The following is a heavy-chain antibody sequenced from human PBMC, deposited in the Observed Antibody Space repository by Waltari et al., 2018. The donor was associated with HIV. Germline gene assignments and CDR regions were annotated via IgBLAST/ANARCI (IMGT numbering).Heavy chain of an antibody. J-gene: IGHJ4*02. CDR1: GFTFSGSA. Sequence: EVQLVEFGGGLVQPGGSLKLSCAASGFTFSGSAMHWVRQASGKGLGGVARIITKANSYATVYAASVKGRFTISRDDWKDTAYLQMNSLKSADTAVYYCVRRGRDGYIDYWGQGTLVTVSS. CDR3: VRRGRDGYIDY. D-gene: IGHD3-22*01. V-gene: IGHV3-73*01. CDR2: IITKANSYAT.